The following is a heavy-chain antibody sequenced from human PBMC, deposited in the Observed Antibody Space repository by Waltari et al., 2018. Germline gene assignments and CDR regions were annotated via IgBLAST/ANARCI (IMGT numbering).Heavy chain of an antibody. J-gene: IGHJ5*02. CDR2: SSYTGTT. CDR1: GGPLSGFF. CDR3: TRGLTVRKWFDP. V-gene: IGHV4-34*01. Sequence: QVQLHQWGAGLLQPSETLSLTCAVSGGPLSGFFWTWIRQAPGKGLEWIGDSSYTGTTNYNPSLRSRVSVSVDMSKNQVSLELRSVTANDTAVYYCTRGLTVRKWFDPWGQGTLVIVSS.